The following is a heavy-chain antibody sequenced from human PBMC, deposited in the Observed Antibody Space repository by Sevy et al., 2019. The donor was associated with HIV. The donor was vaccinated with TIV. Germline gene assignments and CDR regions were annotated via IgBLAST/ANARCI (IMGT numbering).Heavy chain of an antibody. CDR3: AKDLYGDYSWGFDY. V-gene: IGHV3-23*01. CDR1: GITLSSYA. Sequence: GESLKISCAASGITLSSYAMSWVRQAPGKGLEWVSAISSSGGSTYYADSVKGRFTISRDNSRNTLYLQMNSLRAADTAVYYCAKDLYGDYSWGFDYWGLGTLVTVSS. J-gene: IGHJ4*02. CDR2: ISSSGGST. D-gene: IGHD4-17*01.